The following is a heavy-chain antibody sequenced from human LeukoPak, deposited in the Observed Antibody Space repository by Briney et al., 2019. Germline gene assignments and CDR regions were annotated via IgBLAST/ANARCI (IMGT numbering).Heavy chain of an antibody. CDR1: GFTFSDHY. V-gene: IGHV3-72*01. CDR3: ARVLGPYDPANY. Sequence: GGSLRLSCAASGFTFSDHYMDWVRQAPGKGLEWVGRTRNKANSYTTEYAASVKGRFTISRDDSKNPLYLQMNSLKTEDTAVYYCARVLGPYDPANYWGRGTLVTVSS. J-gene: IGHJ4*02. CDR2: TRNKANSYTT. D-gene: IGHD5-18*01.